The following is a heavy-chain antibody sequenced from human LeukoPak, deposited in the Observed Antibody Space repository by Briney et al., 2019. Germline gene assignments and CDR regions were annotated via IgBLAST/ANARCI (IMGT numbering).Heavy chain of an antibody. J-gene: IGHJ4*02. Sequence: GGSLRLSCAASGFSFSGYAMCWVPPAPGGGVEWGSAISGSGGSTYYADSGKGRFTISRHNSKNTQYLQMTSQRAEDTAVYCCAKDPRTVTPFDYWGQGTLVTVSS. CDR2: ISGSGGST. D-gene: IGHD4-17*01. V-gene: IGHV3-23*01. CDR1: GFSFSGYA. CDR3: AKDPRTVTPFDY.